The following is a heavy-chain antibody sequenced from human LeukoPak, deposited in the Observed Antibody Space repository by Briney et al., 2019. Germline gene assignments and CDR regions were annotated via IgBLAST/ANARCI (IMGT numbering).Heavy chain of an antibody. CDR1: GYTFTNYG. D-gene: IGHD2-15*01. CDR3: ARDLRRYCSGGSCYSDWFDP. J-gene: IGHJ5*02. CDR2: ISTNNGNT. V-gene: IGHV1-18*01. Sequence: GASVKVSCKTSGYTFTNYGISWVRQAPGHGLEWMGWISTNNGNTNDAEKFQGRVSMTTDTSTSTAYMELRSLRSDDTAVYYCARDLRRYCSGGSCYSDWFDPWGQGTLVTVSS.